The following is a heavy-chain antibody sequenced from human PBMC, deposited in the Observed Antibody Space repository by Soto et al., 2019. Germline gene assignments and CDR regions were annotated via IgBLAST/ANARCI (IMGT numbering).Heavy chain of an antibody. V-gene: IGHV3-15*01. J-gene: IGHJ6*02. CDR1: GFTFSNAW. CDR2: IKSKTDGGTT. Sequence: PGGSLRLSCAASGFTFSNAWMSWVRQAPWKGLEWVGRIKSKTDGGTTDYAAPVKGRFTISRDDSKNTLYLQMNSLKTEDTAVYYCTTSSTVTTFFYYYYGMDVWGQGTTVTVSS. CDR3: TTSSTVTTFFYYYYGMDV. D-gene: IGHD4-4*01.